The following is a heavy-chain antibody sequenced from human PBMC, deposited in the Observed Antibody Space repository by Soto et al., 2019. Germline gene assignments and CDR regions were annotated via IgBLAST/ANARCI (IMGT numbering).Heavy chain of an antibody. V-gene: IGHV3-23*01. D-gene: IGHD2-15*01. J-gene: IGHJ6*02. Sequence: HPGGSLRLSCAASGFTFSSYAMSWVRQAPGKGLKWVSVISGGGGTTYYADSVKGRFTISRDNSENTMYLQMNSLRAEDTAVYYCARESHCSGGSCYSDYYYYGMDVWGQGTTVTVSS. CDR2: ISGGGGTT. CDR1: GFTFSSYA. CDR3: ARESHCSGGSCYSDYYYYGMDV.